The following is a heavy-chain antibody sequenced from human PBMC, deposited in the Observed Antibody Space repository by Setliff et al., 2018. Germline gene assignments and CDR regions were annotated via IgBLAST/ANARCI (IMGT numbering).Heavy chain of an antibody. CDR3: ARGSGSFPFDY. CDR2: IHHSWST. V-gene: IGHV4-59*12. D-gene: IGHD1-26*01. CDR1: GGSLGTYY. Sequence: PSETLSLTCTVSGGSLGTYYWSWIRQPPGKGLEWIVNIHHSWSTNYNPSLKSRVTISLDTSKNQFSLRLTSLTAADTAVYYCARGSGSFPFDYWGLGTLVTVSS. J-gene: IGHJ4*02.